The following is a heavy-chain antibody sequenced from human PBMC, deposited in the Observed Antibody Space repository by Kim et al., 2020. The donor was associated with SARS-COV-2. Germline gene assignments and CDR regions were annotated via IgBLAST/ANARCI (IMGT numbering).Heavy chain of an antibody. CDR1: GGSFSGYY. CDR2: INHSGST. CDR3: ARGSIKGGSAAAAGGAEYYYGMDV. D-gene: IGHD6-13*01. V-gene: IGHV4-34*01. J-gene: IGHJ6*02. Sequence: SETLSLTCAVYGGSFSGYYWSWIRQPPGKGLEWIGEINHSGSTNYNPSLKSRVTISVDTSKNQFSLKLSSVTAADTAVYYCARGSIKGGSAAAAGGAEYYYGMDVWGQGTTVTVSS.